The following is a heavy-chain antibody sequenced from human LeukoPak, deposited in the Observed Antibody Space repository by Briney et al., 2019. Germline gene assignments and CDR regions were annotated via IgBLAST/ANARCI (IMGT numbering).Heavy chain of an antibody. Sequence: SQTLSLTCTVSGGSISSGGYYWSWIRQPPGKGLEWIGYIYHSGSTYYNPSLKSRVTISVDRSKNQFSLKLSSVTAADTAVYYCARDELLWFGSNWFDPWGQGTLVTVSS. V-gene: IGHV4-30-2*01. CDR1: GGSISSGGYY. J-gene: IGHJ5*02. CDR2: IYHSGST. CDR3: ARDELLWFGSNWFDP. D-gene: IGHD3-10*01.